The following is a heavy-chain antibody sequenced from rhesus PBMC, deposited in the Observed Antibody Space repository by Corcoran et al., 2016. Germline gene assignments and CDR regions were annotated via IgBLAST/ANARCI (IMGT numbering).Heavy chain of an antibody. V-gene: IGHV4-160*01. D-gene: IGHD7-45*01. CDR2: MESSGST. J-gene: IGHJ6*01. CDR1: GGSISGYW. CDR3: ARNQLPGDFDY. Sequence: QLQLQESGPGLVTPSETLSLTCAVSGGSISGYWCRWIRQPPGKGVEWFGRMESSGSTDYNPSLKRRVTMSRDTSKNQFSLKLSSVTAADTAVYYCARNQLPGDFDYWGQGVVVTVSS.